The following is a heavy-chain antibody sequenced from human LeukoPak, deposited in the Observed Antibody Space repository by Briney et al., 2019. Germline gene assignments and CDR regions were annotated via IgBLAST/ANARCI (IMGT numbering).Heavy chain of an antibody. J-gene: IGHJ3*02. CDR3: ARPSTGRAFDI. D-gene: IGHD3-10*01. CDR2: ISSSSSTI. Sequence: GGSLRLSCAASGFTFSSYSMNWVRQAPGKGLEWVSYISSSSSTIYYADSVKGRFTISRDNAKNSLYLQMNSLRAEDTAVYYCARPSTGRAFDIWGQGTMVTVPS. V-gene: IGHV3-48*01. CDR1: GFTFSSYS.